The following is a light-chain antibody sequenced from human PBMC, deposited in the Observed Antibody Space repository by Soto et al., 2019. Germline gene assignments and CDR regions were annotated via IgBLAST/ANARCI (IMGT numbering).Light chain of an antibody. V-gene: IGKV3-20*01. Sequence: EIVLTQSPGTLSLSPGERATLSCRASQSLTSSYLAWYQQKPGQAPRLLIYGASSRATGIPDRFSGSGSGTDFTLTISRLKPEDFAAYYCQQYESSPPSYTFGQGTKLEIK. CDR1: QSLTSSY. J-gene: IGKJ2*01. CDR3: QQYESSPPSYT. CDR2: GAS.